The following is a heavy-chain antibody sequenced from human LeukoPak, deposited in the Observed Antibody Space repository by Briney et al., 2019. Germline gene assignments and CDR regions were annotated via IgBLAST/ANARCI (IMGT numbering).Heavy chain of an antibody. CDR3: ARVSRSWSGYYPYYFDY. Sequence: PSETLSLTCAVSVGSISSYYCSCIRQPPGRGLEWIWYIYYSGSTNYNPSLKSRVTISVDTSKNQFSLSLSSVTAADTAVYYCARVSRSWSGYYPYYFDYWGQGTLVTVSS. CDR2: IYYSGST. V-gene: IGHV4-59*01. J-gene: IGHJ4*02. D-gene: IGHD3-3*01. CDR1: VGSISSYY.